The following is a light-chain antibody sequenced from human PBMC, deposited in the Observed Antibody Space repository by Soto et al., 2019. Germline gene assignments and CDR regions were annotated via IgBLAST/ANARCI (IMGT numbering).Light chain of an antibody. CDR2: LGS. Sequence: DIVMTQSPLSLPVTPGAPASISCRSSQSLLHSNGYNYLDWYLQKPGQSPQLLIYLGSNRASGVPDRFSGSGSCTDFTLKISRVEAEDVGVYYCMQALQTPLTFGGGTKVEIK. V-gene: IGKV2-28*01. CDR1: QSLLHSNGYNY. CDR3: MQALQTPLT. J-gene: IGKJ4*01.